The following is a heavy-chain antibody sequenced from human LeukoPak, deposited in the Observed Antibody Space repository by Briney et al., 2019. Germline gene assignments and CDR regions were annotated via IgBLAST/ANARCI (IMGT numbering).Heavy chain of an antibody. CDR2: IYYSGST. D-gene: IGHD5-18*01. CDR1: GVSISSYY. CDR3: ARLIQLWLGDYYYYYYMDV. V-gene: IGHV4-59*01. J-gene: IGHJ6*03. Sequence: PSETLSLTCTASGVSISSYYWSWIRQPPGKGLEWIGYIYYSGSTNYNPSLKSRVTISVDTSKNQFSLKLSSVTAADTAVYYCARLIQLWLGDYYYYYYMDVWGKGTTVTVSS.